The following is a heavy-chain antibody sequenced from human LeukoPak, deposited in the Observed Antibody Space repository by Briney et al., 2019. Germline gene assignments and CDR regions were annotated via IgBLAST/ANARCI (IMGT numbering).Heavy chain of an antibody. D-gene: IGHD3-9*01. Sequence: GGSLRLSCAASGFTFSSYWMHWVRQAPGKGLVWVSRINSDGSSTSYADSVKGRFTISRDNAKNTLSLQMNSLRAEDTAVYYCARGVGYYDILTGYFFDPWGQGTLVTVSS. CDR1: GFTFSSYW. V-gene: IGHV3-74*01. CDR2: INSDGSST. CDR3: ARGVGYYDILTGYFFDP. J-gene: IGHJ5*02.